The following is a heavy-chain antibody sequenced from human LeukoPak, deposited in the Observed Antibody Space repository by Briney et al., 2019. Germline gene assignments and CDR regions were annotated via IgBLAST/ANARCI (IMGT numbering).Heavy chain of an antibody. CDR3: ARASEGPTGKVYFALDI. V-gene: IGHV3-11*04. CDR1: RFTFSNSY. CDR2: ISGSGSST. J-gene: IGHJ3*02. Sequence: GGSLRLSCAASRFTFSNSYMNWIRQAPGKGLEWVSYISGSGSSTYYGDSVKGRFTISRDNAKNSLYLQMNSLRVEDTAVYYCARASEGPTGKVYFALDIWGQGTMVTVSS. D-gene: IGHD1-1*01.